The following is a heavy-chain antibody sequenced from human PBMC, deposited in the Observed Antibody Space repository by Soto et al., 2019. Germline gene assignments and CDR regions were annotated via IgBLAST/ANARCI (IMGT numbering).Heavy chain of an antibody. CDR3: AREPKLSTWGAFDI. CDR1: GFTFSSYW. J-gene: IGHJ3*02. D-gene: IGHD3-16*02. CDR2: IKQDGSEK. Sequence: EVQLVESGGGLVQPGGSLRLSCAASGFTFSSYWMSWVRQAPGKGLEWVANIKQDGSEKYYVDSVKGRFTISRDNAKHSLYLQMNSLRAEDTAVYYCAREPKLSTWGAFDIWGQGTMVTVSS. V-gene: IGHV3-7*01.